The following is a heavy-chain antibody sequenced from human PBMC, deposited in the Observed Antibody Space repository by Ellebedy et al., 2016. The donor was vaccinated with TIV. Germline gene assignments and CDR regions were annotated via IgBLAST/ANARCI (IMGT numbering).Heavy chain of an antibody. J-gene: IGHJ4*02. CDR2: MRGDGAKT. Sequence: GGSLRLXXAPSGFIVSSFFMSWVRQAPGKGLEWVSTMRGDGAKTHLADSVKGRLTMSRDIPKNTVYLQMNRLRAGDTAVYYCRQGHYANYWGQGTLVTVSS. V-gene: IGHV3-23*01. CDR3: RQGHYANY. D-gene: IGHD4-17*01. CDR1: GFIVSSFF.